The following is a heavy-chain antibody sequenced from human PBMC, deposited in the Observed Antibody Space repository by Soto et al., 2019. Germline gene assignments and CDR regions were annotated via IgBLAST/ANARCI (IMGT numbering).Heavy chain of an antibody. CDR1: GGSISSYY. J-gene: IGHJ4*02. D-gene: IGHD2-2*01. V-gene: IGHV4-59*01. CDR2: IYYSGST. CDR3: ARGVVPAANDY. Sequence: PSETLSLTCSVSGGSISSYYWSWIRQPPGKGLEWIGYIYYSGSTNYNPSLKSRVTISVDTSKNTFSLKLSSVTAADTAVYYCARGVVPAANDYWGQGTLVTVSS.